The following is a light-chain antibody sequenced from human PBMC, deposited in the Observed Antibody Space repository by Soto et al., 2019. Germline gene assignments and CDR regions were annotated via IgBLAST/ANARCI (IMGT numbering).Light chain of an antibody. CDR3: QQYGSSPPQ. V-gene: IGKV3-20*01. J-gene: IGKJ1*01. CDR1: QSVSSSY. Sequence: EIVLTQSPGTLSLSPGERATLSCRASQSVSSSYLAWYQQKPGQAPRLLIYGASSRATGIPGRFSGSGSGTDFTLTISRLEPEDFAVYYCQQYGSSPPQFGQVTKVEIK. CDR2: GAS.